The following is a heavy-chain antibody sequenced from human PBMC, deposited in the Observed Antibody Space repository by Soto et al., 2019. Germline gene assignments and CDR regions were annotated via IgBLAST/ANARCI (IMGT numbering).Heavy chain of an antibody. V-gene: IGHV4-59*01. Sequence: SETLSLTCTVSGGSISSYSWSWIRQPPGKGLEWIGYIYYSGRTNYNPSLKSRVTISVDTSRSQFSLKLSSVTAADTAVYYCARLARGSGSYYTFDSWGRGTLVTVSS. CDR1: GGSISSYS. CDR3: ARLARGSGSYYTFDS. J-gene: IGHJ4*02. D-gene: IGHD3-10*01. CDR2: IYYSGRT.